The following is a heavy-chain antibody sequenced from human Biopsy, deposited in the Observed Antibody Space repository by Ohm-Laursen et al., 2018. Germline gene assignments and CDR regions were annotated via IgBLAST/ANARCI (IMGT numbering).Heavy chain of an antibody. D-gene: IGHD5-12*01. J-gene: IGHJ4*02. V-gene: IGHV4-31*11. CDR3: ARADMVTTIVDY. CDR2: IYHTGST. CDR1: GESFSDYY. Sequence: SETLSLTCEVSGESFSDYYWSWIRQFPGKGLEWIAYIYHTGSTYYNPSLKSRLSIAIDTSKNQFSVSLRSVTAADTAVYYCARADMVTTIVDYWGQGTLVTVSS.